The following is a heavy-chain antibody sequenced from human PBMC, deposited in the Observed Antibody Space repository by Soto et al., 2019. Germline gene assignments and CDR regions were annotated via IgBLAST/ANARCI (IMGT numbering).Heavy chain of an antibody. Sequence: EVQLVESRGGLVQPGGSLRLSCAASGFTFSSYWMHWVRHAPGKGLVWVSRINSDGSGTSYADSVKGRFTISRDNAKNTLFLQMNGLRAEDTAIYYCVSIGCSGGSCYLDYWGQGSPVTVSS. CDR1: GFTFSSYW. D-gene: IGHD2-15*01. CDR3: VSIGCSGGSCYLDY. V-gene: IGHV3-74*01. CDR2: INSDGSGT. J-gene: IGHJ4*02.